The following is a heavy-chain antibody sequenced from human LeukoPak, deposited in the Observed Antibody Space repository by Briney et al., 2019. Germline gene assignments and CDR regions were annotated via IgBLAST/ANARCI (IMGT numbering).Heavy chain of an antibody. V-gene: IGHV1-2*02. CDR1: GYTFSGYY. J-gene: IGHJ4*02. D-gene: IGHD6-13*01. CDR3: AKSAQYSSAWFTGSFDY. CDR2: NNPNSGDT. Sequence: ASVKVSCKASGYTFSGYYMHWVRQAPGQGLEWMGWNNPNSGDTHYAQMFQGRVTMTRDTSINTAYMELRRVRSDDTAVYYCAKSAQYSSAWFTGSFDYWGQGTLVTVSS.